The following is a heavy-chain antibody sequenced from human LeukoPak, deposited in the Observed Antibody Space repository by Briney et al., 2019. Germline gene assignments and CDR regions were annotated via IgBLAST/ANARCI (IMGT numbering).Heavy chain of an antibody. CDR1: GFTFSSYA. CDR3: AKAWFGELLLFDY. J-gene: IGHJ4*02. CDR2: ISSSGGST. V-gene: IGHV3-23*01. D-gene: IGHD1-26*01. Sequence: AGGSLRLSCAASGFTFSSYAMSWVRKAPGRGLEWVSVISSSGGSTYYADSVKGRFTISRDNSKNTLYLQMNSLTAEDTAVYYCAKAWFGELLLFDYWGQGTLVTVSS.